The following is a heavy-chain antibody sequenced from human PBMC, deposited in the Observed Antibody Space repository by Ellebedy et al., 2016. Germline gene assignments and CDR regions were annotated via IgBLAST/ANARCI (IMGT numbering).Heavy chain of an antibody. CDR1: GYTFTSYD. CDR3: ARDVLRYFDWSSYYYYGMDV. Sequence: ASVKVSXXASGYTFTSYDINWVRQATGQGLEWMGWMNPNSGGTNYAQKFQGRVTMTRDTSISTAYMELSRLRSDDTAVYYCARDVLRYFDWSSYYYYGMDVWGQGTTVTVSS. V-gene: IGHV1-2*02. J-gene: IGHJ6*02. D-gene: IGHD3-9*01. CDR2: MNPNSGGT.